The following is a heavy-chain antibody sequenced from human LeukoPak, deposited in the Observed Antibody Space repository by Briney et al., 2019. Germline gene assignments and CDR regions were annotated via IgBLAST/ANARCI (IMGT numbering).Heavy chain of an antibody. CDR2: ISTDGSST. Sequence: GGSLPLSCAASGFTFSRYWIHWVRQAPGKGPVWVSVISTDGSSTRYADSVKGRFTISRDNVKNTLYLQMNSLRVEDTAVYYCTGPSFDASGMGFDPWGQGALVTVSS. CDR3: TGPSFDASGMGFDP. D-gene: IGHD3-10*01. J-gene: IGHJ5*02. CDR1: GFTFSRYW. V-gene: IGHV3-74*01.